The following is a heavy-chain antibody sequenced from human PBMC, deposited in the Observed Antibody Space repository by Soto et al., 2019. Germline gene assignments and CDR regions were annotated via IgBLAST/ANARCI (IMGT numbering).Heavy chain of an antibody. CDR3: ARHHSGYDLGRYYYYYMDV. CDR2: INHSGST. CDR1: GGSFSGYY. D-gene: IGHD5-12*01. Sequence: SETLSLTCAVYGGSFSGYYWSWIRQPPGKGLEWIGEINHSGSTNYNPSLKSRVTISVDTSKNQFSLKLSSVTAADTAVYYCARHHSGYDLGRYYYYYMDVWGKGTTVTVSS. V-gene: IGHV4-34*01. J-gene: IGHJ6*03.